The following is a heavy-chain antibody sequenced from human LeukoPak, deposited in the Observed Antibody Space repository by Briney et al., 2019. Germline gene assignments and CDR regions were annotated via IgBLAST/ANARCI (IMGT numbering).Heavy chain of an antibody. D-gene: IGHD3-3*01. J-gene: IGHJ5*02. V-gene: IGHV4-31*03. CDR1: GASISSGGYY. CDR3: ARSLFHDDFNWFDP. CDR2: IYYSGST. Sequence: SETLSLTCTFSGASISSGGYYWSWIRQHPGKGLEWIGYIYYSGSTYYNPSLKSRVTISVDTSKNQFSLKLSSVTAADTAVYYCARSLFHDDFNWFDPWGQGTLVTVSS.